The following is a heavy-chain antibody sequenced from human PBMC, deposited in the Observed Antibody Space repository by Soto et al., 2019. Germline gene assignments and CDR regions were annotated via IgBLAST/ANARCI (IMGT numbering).Heavy chain of an antibody. V-gene: IGHV1-46*01. D-gene: IGHD2-15*01. J-gene: IGHJ4*02. CDR3: AGSAPYCSGGESSSLDY. Sequence: QVQVVQSGAEVKTPGASVKVSCRTSGYSFTNYYVHWVRQAPGLGLEWMGFINPSGGGTTYAQKFQGRVPMTRDTSRGPVSLALGSLRSEETAVYYCAGSAPYCSGGESSSLDYWGQGTWSPSPQ. CDR2: INPSGGGT. CDR1: GYSFTNYY.